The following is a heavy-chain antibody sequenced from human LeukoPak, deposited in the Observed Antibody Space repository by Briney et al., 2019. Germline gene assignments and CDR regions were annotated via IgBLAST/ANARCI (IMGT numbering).Heavy chain of an antibody. D-gene: IGHD5-12*01. J-gene: IGHJ4*02. V-gene: IGHV3-30*04. CDR3: ARSRSIVATIVDY. CDR1: GFTFSSYA. CDR2: ISYDGSNK. Sequence: GSLRLSCAASGFTFSSYAMHWIRQAPGKGLEWVAVISYDGSNKYYADSVKGRFTISRDNSKNTLYLQMNSLRAEDTAVYYCARSRSIVATIVDYWGQGTLVTVSS.